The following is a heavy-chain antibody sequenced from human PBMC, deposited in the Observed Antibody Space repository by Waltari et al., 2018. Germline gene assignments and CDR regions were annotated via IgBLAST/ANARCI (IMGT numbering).Heavy chain of an antibody. Sequence: QVQLVESGGGVVQPGRSLRLSCAASGFTFSSYAMHWLRQAPGKGLEWVAVISYDGSNKYYADSVKGRFTISRDNSKNTLYLQMNSLRAEDTAVYYCARGSSSGWDYYYYYGMDVWGQGTTVTVSS. D-gene: IGHD6-19*01. J-gene: IGHJ6*02. CDR2: ISYDGSNK. CDR3: ARGSSSGWDYYYYYGMDV. CDR1: GFTFSSYA. V-gene: IGHV3-30-3*01.